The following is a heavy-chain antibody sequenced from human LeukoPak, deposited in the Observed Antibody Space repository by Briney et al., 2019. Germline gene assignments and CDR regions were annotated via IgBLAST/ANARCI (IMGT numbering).Heavy chain of an antibody. J-gene: IGHJ3*02. V-gene: IGHV3-23*01. D-gene: IGHD4-17*01. CDR2: ISGNGGSL. CDR1: GFTFNIFA. Sequence: GGSLRLSCAASGFTFNIFAMTWVRQAPGKGLEWVSTISGNGGSLYYLDSVKGRFTISRDNSKNTLYLQMNSLRDEETAAYYCAKDSTTVTFLDAFDIWGQGTMVTVSS. CDR3: AKDSTTVTFLDAFDI.